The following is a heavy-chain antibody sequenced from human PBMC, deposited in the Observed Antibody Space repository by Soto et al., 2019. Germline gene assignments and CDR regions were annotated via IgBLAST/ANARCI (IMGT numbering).Heavy chain of an antibody. CDR1: GFTFSSYA. Sequence: GGSLRLSCAASGFTFSSYAMHWVRQAPGKGLEWVAVISYDGSNKYYADSVKGRFTISRDNSKNTLYLQMNSLRAEDTVLYYCARGGIQLWLRGTYFDYWGQGTLVTVSS. J-gene: IGHJ4*02. D-gene: IGHD5-18*01. CDR2: ISYDGSNK. V-gene: IGHV3-30-3*01. CDR3: ARGGIQLWLRGTYFDY.